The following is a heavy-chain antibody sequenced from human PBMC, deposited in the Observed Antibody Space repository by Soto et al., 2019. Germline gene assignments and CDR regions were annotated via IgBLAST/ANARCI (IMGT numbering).Heavy chain of an antibody. CDR1: GGTFSTYT. J-gene: IGHJ5*02. Sequence: QVQLVQSGAEVKKPGSSVKVSCKASGGTFSTYTITWVRQAPGQGLEWMGRIIPIIGIINYAQKFQGRVTIIADXXXGXXYMELTGLRSDDTAVYYCAGDPDSHYNDSHASSYPWGQGTLVTVSS. CDR2: IIPIIGII. V-gene: IGHV1-69*08. D-gene: IGHD4-4*01. CDR3: AGDPDSHYNDSHASSYP.